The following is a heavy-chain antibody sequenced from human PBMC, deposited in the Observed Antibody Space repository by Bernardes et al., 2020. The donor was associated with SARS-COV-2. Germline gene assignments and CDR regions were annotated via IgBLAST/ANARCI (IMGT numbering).Heavy chain of an antibody. V-gene: IGHV4-59*11. CDR1: GGSISGHY. CDR3: ARYLPRVPTKMGGFDY. J-gene: IGHJ4*02. CDR2: IYYSGNT. D-gene: IGHD3-16*01. Sequence: SETLSLTCTVSGGSISGHYWSWIRQSPGKGLEWMGYIYYSGNTDYNASLKSRLTISADTSKNQFSLRLSSVTAADTAVYYCARYLPRVPTKMGGFDYWGPGTLVTVSS.